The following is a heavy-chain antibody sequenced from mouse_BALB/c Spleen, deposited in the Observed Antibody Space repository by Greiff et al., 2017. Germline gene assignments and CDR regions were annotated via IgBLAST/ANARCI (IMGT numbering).Heavy chain of an antibody. V-gene: IGHV2-9*02. CDR1: GFSLTSYG. D-gene: IGHD2-4*01. J-gene: IGHJ4*01. Sequence: VQLKESGPGLVAPSQSLSITCTVSGFSLTSYGVHWVRQPPGKGLEWLGVIWAGGSTNYNSALMSRLSISKDNSKSQVFLKMNSLQANDTAIYYCARTDEYDPDYAMDYWGQGTSVTVSS. CDR2: IWAGGST. CDR3: ARTDEYDPDYAMDY.